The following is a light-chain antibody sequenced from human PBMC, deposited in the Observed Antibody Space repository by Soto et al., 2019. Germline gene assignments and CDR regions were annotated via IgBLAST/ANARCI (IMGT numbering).Light chain of an antibody. CDR3: SSYTSSSTVV. J-gene: IGLJ2*01. CDR2: EVS. V-gene: IGLV2-14*01. CDR1: SSDVGGYNH. Sequence: QSALTQPASVSGSPGQSITISCTGTSSDVGGYNHVSWYQQHAGKAPKLMIYEVSNRPSGVSNRFSGSKSGNTASLTISGLQAEDEADYYCSSYTSSSTVVFGGGTKLTVL.